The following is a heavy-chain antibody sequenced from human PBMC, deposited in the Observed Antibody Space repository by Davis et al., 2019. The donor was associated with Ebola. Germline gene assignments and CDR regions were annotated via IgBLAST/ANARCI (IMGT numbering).Heavy chain of an antibody. CDR2: ISGSGGTT. D-gene: IGHD3-10*01. V-gene: IGHV3-23*01. CDR3: AKEAGRYGSGSYVTN. CDR1: GFTFSSYA. Sequence: GESLKISCAASGFTFSSYAFHWVRQAPGKGLEWVSAISGSGGTTFHADSVKGRFTISRDNSKNTLYLEMDSLRAADTALYYCAKEAGRYGSGSYVTNWGQGTLVTVSS. J-gene: IGHJ4*02.